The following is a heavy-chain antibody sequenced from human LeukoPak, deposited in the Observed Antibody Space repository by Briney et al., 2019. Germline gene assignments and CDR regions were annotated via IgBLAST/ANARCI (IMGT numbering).Heavy chain of an antibody. J-gene: IGHJ5*02. D-gene: IGHD5-12*01. Sequence: ASVKVSCKASGYTFTSYDINWVGQATGQGLEWMGWMNPNSGNTDYAHKVQGRVTITRNTSKSTAYMELNSLRAEDTAVYYCARGFSGIVGTTHQNWFDTWGQGTLVTVSS. CDR3: ARGFSGIVGTTHQNWFDT. V-gene: IGHV1-8*01. CDR2: MNPNSGNT. CDR1: GYTFTSYD.